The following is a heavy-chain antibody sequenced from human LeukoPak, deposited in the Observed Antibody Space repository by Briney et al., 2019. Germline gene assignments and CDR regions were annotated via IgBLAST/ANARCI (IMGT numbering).Heavy chain of an antibody. CDR3: AKNVNALGDANWFDP. J-gene: IGHJ5*02. CDR2: IYRGGTT. V-gene: IGHV4-59*01. D-gene: IGHD2-8*01. CDR1: GGSINNDY. Sequence: SETLSLTCAVSGGSINNDYWNWIRQPPGQGLEWIGFIYRGGTTNYNPSLKGRVAISVDTSKNQFSLRLSSVTAADTSIYYCAKNVNALGDANWFDPWGQGTLVTVSS.